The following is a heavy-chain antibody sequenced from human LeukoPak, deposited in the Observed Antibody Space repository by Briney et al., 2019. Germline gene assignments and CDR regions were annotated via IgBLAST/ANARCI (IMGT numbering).Heavy chain of an antibody. CDR3: AKLSTYYYDSSGYYFDY. V-gene: IGHV3-23*01. D-gene: IGHD3-22*01. J-gene: IGHJ4*02. CDR2: ISGSGGST. Sequence: AGSLRLSCAASGFTFSSYAMSWVRQAPGKGLEWVSAISGSGGSTYYADSVKGRFTISRDNSKNTLYLQMNSLRAEDTAVYYCAKLSTYYYDSSGYYFDYWGQGTLVTVSS. CDR1: GFTFSSYA.